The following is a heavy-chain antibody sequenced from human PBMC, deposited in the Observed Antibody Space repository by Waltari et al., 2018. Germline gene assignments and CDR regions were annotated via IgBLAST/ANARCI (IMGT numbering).Heavy chain of an antibody. CDR2: IYVAGRT. D-gene: IGHD4-17*01. Sequence: EVQLVESGGGLIQPGGSLRLSCAASGFTVSSNYMSWVRQAPGRGREWVSVIYVAGRTYYADSVKGRFTISRDSSKNTLYLQMNSLRAEDTAVYYCARHRDYGDASWYFDLWGRGTLVTVSS. CDR1: GFTVSSNY. V-gene: IGHV3-53*01. CDR3: ARHRDYGDASWYFDL. J-gene: IGHJ2*01.